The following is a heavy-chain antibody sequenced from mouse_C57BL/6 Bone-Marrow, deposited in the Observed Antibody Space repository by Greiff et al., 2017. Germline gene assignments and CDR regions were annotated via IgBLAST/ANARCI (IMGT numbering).Heavy chain of an antibody. J-gene: IGHJ3*01. CDR3: ARSRSNYVWLAY. D-gene: IGHD2-5*01. Sequence: EVQLQQSGAELVKPGASVKLSCTASGFNIKDYYMHWVKQRTEQGLVGIGRIDPEVGETKYAPKFQGKATITADTSSNTAYLQLSSLTSEDTAVYYCARSRSNYVWLAYWGQGTLVTVSA. CDR2: IDPEVGET. CDR1: GFNIKDYY. V-gene: IGHV14-2*01.